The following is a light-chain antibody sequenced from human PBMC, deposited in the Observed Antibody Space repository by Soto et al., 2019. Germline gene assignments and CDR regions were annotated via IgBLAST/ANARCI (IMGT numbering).Light chain of an antibody. CDR1: QSVSSS. V-gene: IGKV3-15*01. CDR3: QQYNNWWT. CDR2: GAS. Sequence: EIVMTQSPATLSVSPVERVTLSCRASQSVSSSLAWYQQKPGQAPRLLIHGASTRAIGIPARFSGSGSETEFTLTISSLQSEDFAVYYCQQYNNWWTFGQGTKVEIK. J-gene: IGKJ1*01.